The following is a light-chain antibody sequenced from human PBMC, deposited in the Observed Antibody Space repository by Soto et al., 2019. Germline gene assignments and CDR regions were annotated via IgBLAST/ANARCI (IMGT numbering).Light chain of an antibody. J-gene: IGKJ4*01. Sequence: EIVLTQSPATLYLSPGERATLSCRASQSISTYLAWYQQKPGQAPSLLIYGTSNRATGIPARFSGSGSGTDFTLTISSLEPEDFAVYYCLHRNNWPPGWTFGGGTKVEI. CDR1: QSISTY. V-gene: IGKV3-11*01. CDR2: GTS. CDR3: LHRNNWPPGWT.